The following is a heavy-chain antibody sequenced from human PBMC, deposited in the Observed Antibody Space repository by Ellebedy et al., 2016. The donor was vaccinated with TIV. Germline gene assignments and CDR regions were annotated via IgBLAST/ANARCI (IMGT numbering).Heavy chain of an antibody. CDR1: GFTFNNYA. J-gene: IGHJ4*02. V-gene: IGHV3-23*01. CDR2: LTVHDNKI. Sequence: GESLKISCAASGFTFNNYAMTWVRQAPAKGLEWVSTLTVHDNKIFYADSLEGRFTISTDNSRNTLYLQMNSLRADDTAVYYYAKDLTGTSVSYFASWGQGTLVTVSS. D-gene: IGHD1-7*01. CDR3: AKDLTGTSVSYFAS.